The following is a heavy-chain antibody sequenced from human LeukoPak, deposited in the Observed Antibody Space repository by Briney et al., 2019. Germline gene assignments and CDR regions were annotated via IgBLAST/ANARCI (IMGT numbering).Heavy chain of an antibody. CDR3: VKDRWVDH. D-gene: IGHD6-13*01. Sequence: GGSLRLSCAASGFTVSSNYMSWVRQAPGKGLEWVSVIYSDGSTYYADSVKGRFTISRDNSKNTLYLQMSSLRPEDTAVYYCVKDRWVDHWGQGTLVTVSS. J-gene: IGHJ4*02. V-gene: IGHV3-53*05. CDR1: GFTVSSNY. CDR2: IYSDGST.